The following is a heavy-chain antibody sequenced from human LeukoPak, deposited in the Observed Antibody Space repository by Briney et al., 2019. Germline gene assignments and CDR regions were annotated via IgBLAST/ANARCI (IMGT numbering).Heavy chain of an antibody. CDR3: ARDRSNYYDSRLDY. V-gene: IGHV3-21*01. D-gene: IGHD3-22*01. Sequence: GGSLRLSCAASEFTFSSYSRNWVRQAPGKGLEWVSSISSSSSYIYYADSVKGRFTISRDNAKNSLYLQMNSLRAEDTAVYYCARDRSNYYDSRLDYWGQGTLVTVSS. CDR1: EFTFSSYS. CDR2: ISSSSSYI. J-gene: IGHJ4*02.